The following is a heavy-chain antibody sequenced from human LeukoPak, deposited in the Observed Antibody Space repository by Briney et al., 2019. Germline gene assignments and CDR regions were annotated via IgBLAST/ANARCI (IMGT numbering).Heavy chain of an antibody. CDR3: ARDPTLDAFDI. CDR1: GYILTSRY. J-gene: IGHJ3*02. V-gene: IGHV1-46*01. Sequence: ASVKVSCQAAGYILTSRYLHWVRQAPGQGLEWMGVINPNGGGTTYAQKFQGRVTITADKSTSTAYMELSSLRSEDTAVYYCARDPTLDAFDIWGQGTMVTVSS. CDR2: INPNGGGT.